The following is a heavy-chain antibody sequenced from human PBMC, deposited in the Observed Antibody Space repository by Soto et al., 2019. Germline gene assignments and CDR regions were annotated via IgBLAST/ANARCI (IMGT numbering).Heavy chain of an antibody. D-gene: IGHD2-15*01. V-gene: IGHV3-30-3*01. Sequence: QVQLVESGGGVVQPGRSLRLSCAASGFTFSSYAMHWVRQAPGKGLEWVAVISYDGSNKYYADSVKGRFTISRDNSKNTLYLQMISLRAEDTAVYYWAREGGYCSGGSCYSVWESGYFDLWGRGTLVTVSS. CDR1: GFTFSSYA. CDR3: AREGGYCSGGSCYSVWESGYFDL. J-gene: IGHJ2*01. CDR2: ISYDGSNK.